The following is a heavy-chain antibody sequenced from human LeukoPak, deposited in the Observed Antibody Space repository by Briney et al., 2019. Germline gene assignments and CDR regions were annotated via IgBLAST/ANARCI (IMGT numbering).Heavy chain of an antibody. CDR2: IRNRANNYAT. J-gene: IGHJ4*02. D-gene: IGHD2-15*01. CDR1: GFTFSGSA. CDR3: TPPLGSREDI. V-gene: IGHV3-73*01. Sequence: GESLRLSCAASGFTFSGSAMHWVRQASGKGLEWVGRIRNRANNYATAYAASVKGRFTISRDDSKNTAYLQMNSLKTEDTAVYYCTPPLGSREDIWGQGTLVTVSS.